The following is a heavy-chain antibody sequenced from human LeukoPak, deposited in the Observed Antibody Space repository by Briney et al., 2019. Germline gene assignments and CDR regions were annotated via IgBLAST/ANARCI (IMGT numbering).Heavy chain of an antibody. CDR2: ISYSGST. D-gene: IGHD2-2*01. V-gene: IGHV4-39*01. CDR1: GGSISSSNYY. CDR3: ARSCGSTSCSDGDWFDP. J-gene: IGHJ5*02. Sequence: SETLSLTCTVSGGSISSSNYYWGWIRQPPGKGLEWIASISYSGSTYFNPSLKSRVTTSVDTSKNEFSLKLSSMTAADTAVYYCARSCGSTSCSDGDWFDPWGQGTLVTVSS.